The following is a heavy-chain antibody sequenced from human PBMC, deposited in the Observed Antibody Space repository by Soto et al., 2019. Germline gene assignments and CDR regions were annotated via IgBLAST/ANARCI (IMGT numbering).Heavy chain of an antibody. CDR1: GASIKSGGYY. CDR3: ARDSTIAARAFDI. Sequence: PSETLSLTCSVSGASIKSGGYYWNWIRQRPGKDLEWMGYIYYGGATNYNPSLKSRLIISIDTSKNQFSLRLSSVTAADTAVYFCARDSTIAARAFDIWGQGTMVTVSS. V-gene: IGHV4-31*03. CDR2: IYYGGAT. D-gene: IGHD6-13*01. J-gene: IGHJ3*02.